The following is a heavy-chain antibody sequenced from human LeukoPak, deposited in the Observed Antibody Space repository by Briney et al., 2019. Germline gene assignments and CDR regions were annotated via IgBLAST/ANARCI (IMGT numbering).Heavy chain of an antibody. CDR1: GITFSSYA. CDR3: AKPYDSSGYYYNY. V-gene: IGHV3-23*01. D-gene: IGHD3-22*01. Sequence: PGGSLRLSCAASGITFSSYAMSWVRQAPGKGLEWVSAISGSGGSTYYADSVRGRFTISRDNSKNTLYLQMNSLRAEDTAVYYCAKPYDSSGYYYNYWGQGTLVTVSS. CDR2: ISGSGGST. J-gene: IGHJ4*02.